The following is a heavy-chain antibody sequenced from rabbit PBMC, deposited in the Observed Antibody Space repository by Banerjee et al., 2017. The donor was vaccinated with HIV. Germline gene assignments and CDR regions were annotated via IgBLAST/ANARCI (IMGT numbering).Heavy chain of an antibody. Sequence: QSLEESGGDLVKPGASLTLTCTASGFDLSTYYYMCWFRQAPGKGPEWIACIYAGDGSTYYASWVNGRFSVSRSTSLNTVTLQMTSLTAADTATYFCARGPYRANLWGPGTLVTVS. CDR1: GFDLSTYYY. CDR3: ARGPYRANL. CDR2: IYAGDGST. D-gene: IGHD1-1*01. J-gene: IGHJ4*01. V-gene: IGHV1S43*01.